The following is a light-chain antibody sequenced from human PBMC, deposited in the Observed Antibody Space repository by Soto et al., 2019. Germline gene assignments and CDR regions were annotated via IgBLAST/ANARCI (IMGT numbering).Light chain of an antibody. CDR3: SSYRSTSTLGV. V-gene: IGLV2-14*03. CDR1: SSDVGAYTY. J-gene: IGLJ1*01. CDR2: DVS. Sequence: QSALTQPASVSRSPGQSITISCSGTSSDVGAYTYVSWYQVHPGEPPKLVIYDVSKRPSGVSNRFSGSKSGNTASLTISGLQAEDEGDYYCSSYRSTSTLGVFGTGTKVTVL.